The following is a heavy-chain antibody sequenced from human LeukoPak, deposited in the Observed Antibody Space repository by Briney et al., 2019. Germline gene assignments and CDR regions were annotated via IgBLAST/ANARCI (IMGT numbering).Heavy chain of an antibody. J-gene: IGHJ4*02. CDR3: ARDGVVTTVVTTDY. Sequence: GGSLRLSCAASGFTFSSYSMTWVRQAPGKGLEWVSSISSSSSYIYYADSVKGRFTISRDNAKNSLYQQMNGLRAEDTAVYYCARDGVVTTVVTTDYWGQGTLVTVSS. CDR1: GFTFSSYS. CDR2: ISSSSSYI. D-gene: IGHD4-23*01. V-gene: IGHV3-21*01.